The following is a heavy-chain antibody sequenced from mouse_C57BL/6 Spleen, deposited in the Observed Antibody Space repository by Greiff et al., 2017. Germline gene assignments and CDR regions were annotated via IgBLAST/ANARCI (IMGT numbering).Heavy chain of an antibody. J-gene: IGHJ3*01. V-gene: IGHV2-5*01. CDR3: AKRENYDEGFAY. CDR2: IWSGGST. Sequence: VQLQQSGPGLVQPSQSLSITCTVSGFSLTSYGAHWVRQSPGKGLEWLGVIWSGGSTDYNAAFMSRLSITKYNSKSQVFFKRNSLQADDTAIYDCAKRENYDEGFAYWGQGTLVTVSA. CDR1: GFSLTSYG. D-gene: IGHD2-4*01.